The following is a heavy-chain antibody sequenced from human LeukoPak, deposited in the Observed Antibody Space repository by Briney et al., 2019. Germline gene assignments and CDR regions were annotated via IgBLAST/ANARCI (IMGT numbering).Heavy chain of an antibody. Sequence: GRSLRLSCAASGFTFSSYGMHWVCQAPGKGLEWVAVISYDGSNKYYADSVKGRFSILRDNAKNTLYLQMNSLRAEDTAVYYCSPEAFDFWGRGTLVTVSS. CDR3: SPEAFDF. CDR2: ISYDGSNK. J-gene: IGHJ4*02. V-gene: IGHV3-30*03. CDR1: GFTFSSYG.